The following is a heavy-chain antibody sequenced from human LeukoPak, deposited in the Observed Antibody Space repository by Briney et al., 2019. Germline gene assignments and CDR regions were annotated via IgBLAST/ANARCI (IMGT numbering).Heavy chain of an antibody. CDR1: GFTFSDYY. D-gene: IGHD2-21*01. V-gene: IGHV3-11*04. J-gene: IGHJ5*02. Sequence: GGSLRLSCAASGFTFSDYYMSWIRLAPGKGLEWVSYVSSSGSTMNYADSVKGRFTISRDNAKKSLYLQMNSLRAEDTAVYYCARVAPNWFDPWGQGTLVTVSS. CDR2: VSSSGSTM. CDR3: ARVAPNWFDP.